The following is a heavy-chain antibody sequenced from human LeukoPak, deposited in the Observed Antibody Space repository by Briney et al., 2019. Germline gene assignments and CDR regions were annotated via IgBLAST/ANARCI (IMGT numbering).Heavy chain of an antibody. J-gene: IGHJ6*03. V-gene: IGHV3-30*03. D-gene: IGHD3-16*01. CDR2: ISYDGNNR. CDR1: GFTFNTYG. CDR3: ARDIEANYAYYYFHFMDV. Sequence: QTGGSLRLSCVASGFTFNTYGMHWVRQAPGKGLEWVAVISYDGNNRYYVDSVRGRFTISRDNSKTTVSLQMNSLRAEDSAVYYCARDIEANYAYYYFHFMDVWGKGTTVTVSS.